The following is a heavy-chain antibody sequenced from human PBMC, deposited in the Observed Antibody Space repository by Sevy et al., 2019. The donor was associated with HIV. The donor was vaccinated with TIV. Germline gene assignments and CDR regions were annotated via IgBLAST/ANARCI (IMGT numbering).Heavy chain of an antibody. CDR2: IYSDATT. CDR3: AIVKTGYGYTLTY. Sequence: GGSLRLSCAASRFTVNNKYMTWVRQAPGKGLEGISIIYSDATTYHANSVKDRFNISRENSKNMLYLQMNHLSVEDTAVYYCAIVKTGYGYTLTYWGQGTLVTVSS. V-gene: IGHV3-66*01. D-gene: IGHD5-18*01. J-gene: IGHJ4*02. CDR1: RFTVNNKY.